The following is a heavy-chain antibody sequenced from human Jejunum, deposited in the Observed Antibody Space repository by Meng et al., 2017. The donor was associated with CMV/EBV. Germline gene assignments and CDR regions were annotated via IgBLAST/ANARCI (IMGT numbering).Heavy chain of an antibody. J-gene: IGHJ4*02. CDR2: SRNRANSYTT. V-gene: IGHV3-72*01. D-gene: IGHD6-19*01. Sequence: EVQLVEFGGGLVQPGGSLRLSCAASGFTFSDYYIDWVRQAPGKGLEWVGRSRNRANSYTTEYAASVKGRFSISRDDSKNSVNLQMNSLKTEDTAVYYCARDQWLDYWGQGTLVTVSS. CDR1: GFTFSDYY. CDR3: ARDQWLDY.